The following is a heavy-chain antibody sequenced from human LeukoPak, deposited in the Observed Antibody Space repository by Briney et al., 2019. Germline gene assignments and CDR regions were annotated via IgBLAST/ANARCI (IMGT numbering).Heavy chain of an antibody. CDR2: IYYIGST. Sequence: SETLSLTCTVSGGSLSNYYWSWIRQPPGKGLEWIGYIYYIGSTNSNPSLTSRVNIPLATSKTQFSLKLSSVTAADTAVYYCARLHPDRDGYMRRSFDSWGQGTLVTVSS. CDR1: GGSLSNYY. D-gene: IGHD5-24*01. CDR3: ARLHPDRDGYMRRSFDS. J-gene: IGHJ4*02. V-gene: IGHV4-59*08.